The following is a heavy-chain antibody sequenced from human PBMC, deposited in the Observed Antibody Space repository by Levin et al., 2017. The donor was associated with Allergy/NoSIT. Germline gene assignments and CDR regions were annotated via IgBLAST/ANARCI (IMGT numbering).Heavy chain of an antibody. J-gene: IGHJ4*02. Sequence: SETLSLTCAVSGGSISSSNWWSWVRQPPGKGLEWIGEIYHSGSTNYNPSLKSRVTISVDKSKNQFSLKLSSVTAADTAVYYCARVATYYYDTGRVVYFDYWGQGTLVTVSS. CDR2: IYHSGST. CDR3: ARVATYYYDTGRVVYFDY. V-gene: IGHV4-4*02. CDR1: GGSISSSNW. D-gene: IGHD3-22*01.